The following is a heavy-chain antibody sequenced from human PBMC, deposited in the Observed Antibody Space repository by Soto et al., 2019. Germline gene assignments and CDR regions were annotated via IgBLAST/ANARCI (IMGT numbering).Heavy chain of an antibody. CDR1: GYTFTSYG. CDR2: ISTYNANT. CDR3: ARVGGATTLDGMDV. V-gene: IGHV1-18*01. Sequence: ASVKVSCKASGYTFTSYGIRWVRQAPGQGLEWMGWISTYNANTKYAQKLQGRVTMTTDTSTSTAYMELRSLRSDDTAVYYCARVGGATTLDGMDVWGQGTTVTVSS. J-gene: IGHJ6*02. D-gene: IGHD1-26*01.